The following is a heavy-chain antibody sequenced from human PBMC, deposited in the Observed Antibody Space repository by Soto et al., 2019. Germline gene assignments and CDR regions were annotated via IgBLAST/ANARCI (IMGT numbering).Heavy chain of an antibody. CDR3: ARDAPAALGVPNSMDV. V-gene: IGHV4-31*03. Sequence: PSETLSLTCTVSGGSISSGYYWSWIRQHPGKGLEWIGYIYYSGNTYYNPSLKSRVSISLDTSKNQFSLKLDSVTAADTAVYYCARDAPAALGVPNSMDVWGQGTTVTVSS. J-gene: IGHJ6*02. D-gene: IGHD3-3*02. CDR1: GGSISSGYY. CDR2: IYYSGNT.